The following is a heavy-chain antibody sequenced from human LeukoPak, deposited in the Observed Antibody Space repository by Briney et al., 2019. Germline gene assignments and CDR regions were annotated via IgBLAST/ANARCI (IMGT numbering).Heavy chain of an antibody. Sequence: GGSLRLSCLTSGFTFSTNAMSWGRQAPGKGLEWISGISGSGASTYYAASSPGRFTISRDTSTNPLYLQMNSLRGDDPAVYYCAKDVGKWESLHFFDYWGQGTLVTVSS. D-gene: IGHD1-26*01. CDR2: ISGSGAST. CDR3: AKDVGKWESLHFFDY. J-gene: IGHJ4*02. V-gene: IGHV3-23*01. CDR1: GFTFSTNA.